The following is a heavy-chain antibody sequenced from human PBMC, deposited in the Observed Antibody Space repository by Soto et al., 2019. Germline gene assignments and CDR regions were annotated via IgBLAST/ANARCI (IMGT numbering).Heavy chain of an antibody. D-gene: IGHD3-22*01. V-gene: IGHV3-11*06. Sequence: QVQLVESGGGLVKPGGSLRLSCAASGFSFSDYYMNWIRQAPGKGLEWLSYISSTATYTNYADSVRGRVTISRDSAKNSLYLDMNGLRAEDTAVYYCARARLVVEGRFDYWGQGTLVTVSS. CDR1: GFSFSDYY. CDR2: ISSTATYT. J-gene: IGHJ4*02. CDR3: ARARLVVEGRFDY.